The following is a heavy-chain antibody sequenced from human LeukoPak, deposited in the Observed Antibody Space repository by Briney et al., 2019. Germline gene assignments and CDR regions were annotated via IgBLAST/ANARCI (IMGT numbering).Heavy chain of an antibody. V-gene: IGHV1-46*01. Sequence: ASVKVSXKASGYTFTSYYMHWVRQAPGQGLEWMGIINPSGGSTSYAQKFQGRVTITTDESTSTAYMELSSLRSEDTAVYYCASVIVVVPAAARFDTEYYFDYWGQGTLVTVSX. CDR1: GYTFTSYY. CDR2: INPSGGST. CDR3: ASVIVVVPAAARFDTEYYFDY. D-gene: IGHD2-2*01. J-gene: IGHJ4*02.